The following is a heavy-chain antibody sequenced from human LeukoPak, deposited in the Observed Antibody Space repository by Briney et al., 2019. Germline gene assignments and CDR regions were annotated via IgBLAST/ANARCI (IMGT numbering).Heavy chain of an antibody. CDR2: ISTDGRNI. J-gene: IGHJ4*02. D-gene: IGHD6-13*01. CDR1: GFTFSSYA. V-gene: IGHV3-30*04. CDR3: VRDSDIGAAGYYFDS. Sequence: PGRSLRLSCAASGFTFSSYAMHWVRQAPGKGLEWVAVISTDGRNIYYADSVKGRFTISRDNSKNTLFLQMNSLRPEDTAVYFCVRDSDIGAAGYYFDSWGQGTLVTVSS.